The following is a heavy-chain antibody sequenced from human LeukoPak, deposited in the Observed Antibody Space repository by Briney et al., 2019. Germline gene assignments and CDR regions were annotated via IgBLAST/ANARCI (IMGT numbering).Heavy chain of an antibody. Sequence: SETLSLTCTVSGGSISRVGYYWSWIRQPPGKGLEWIGSIYYSGNTYYNPSLKSRVTISVDTSKNQFSLKLTSVTAADTAVYYCAHFKGGSFDFWGQGTMVTVSS. J-gene: IGHJ3*01. CDR1: GGSISRVGYY. D-gene: IGHD1-26*01. CDR2: IYYSGNT. CDR3: AHFKGGSFDF. V-gene: IGHV4-39*01.